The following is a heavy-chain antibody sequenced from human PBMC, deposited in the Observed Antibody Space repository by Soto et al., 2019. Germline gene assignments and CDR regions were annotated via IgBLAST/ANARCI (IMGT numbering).Heavy chain of an antibody. V-gene: IGHV3-23*01. CDR2: ISGSGGST. J-gene: IGHJ4*02. CDR1: GFTFSSYA. CDR3: AKGLQSYGYGLKFDY. Sequence: PGGSLRLSCAASGFTFSSYALSWVRQAPGKGLEWVSAISGSGGSTYYADSVKGRFTISRDNSKNTLYLQMNSLRAEDTAVYYCAKGLQSYGYGLKFDYWGQGTLVTVSS. D-gene: IGHD5-18*01.